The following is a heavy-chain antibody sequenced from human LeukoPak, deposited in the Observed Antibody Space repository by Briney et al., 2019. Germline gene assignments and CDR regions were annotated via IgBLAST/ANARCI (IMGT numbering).Heavy chain of an antibody. V-gene: IGHV3-7*01. CDR2: IKQDGSEK. CDR1: GFTFSSYW. CDR3: ARDPGGWYPYYFDY. J-gene: IGHJ4*02. D-gene: IGHD6-19*01. Sequence: PGGSLRLSCAASGFTFSSYWMSWVRQAPGEGLEWVANIKQDGSEKYYVDSVKGRFTISRDNAKNSLYLQMNSLRAEDTAVYYCARDPGGWYPYYFDYWGQGTLVTVSS.